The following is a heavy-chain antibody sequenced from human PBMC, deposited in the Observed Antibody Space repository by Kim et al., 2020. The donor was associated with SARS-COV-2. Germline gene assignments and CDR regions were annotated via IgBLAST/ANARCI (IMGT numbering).Heavy chain of an antibody. CDR1: GGSISSYY. Sequence: SETLSLTCTVSGGSISSYYWSWIRQPAGKGLEWIGRIYTSGSTNYNPSLKSRVTMSVDTSKNQFSLKLSSVTAADTAVYYCARGVVVVPAAIDYYFDYWGQGTLVTVSS. D-gene: IGHD2-2*01. CDR2: IYTSGST. CDR3: ARGVVVVPAAIDYYFDY. V-gene: IGHV4-4*07. J-gene: IGHJ4*02.